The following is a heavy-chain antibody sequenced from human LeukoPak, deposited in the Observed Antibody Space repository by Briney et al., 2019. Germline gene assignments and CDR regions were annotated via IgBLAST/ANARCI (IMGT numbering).Heavy chain of an antibody. D-gene: IGHD1-14*01. V-gene: IGHV1-8*01. CDR3: ARGPRNDL. CDR1: GYPFTTYE. CDR2: VHPDTGYA. Sequence: ASVKVSCKTSGYPFTTYEINWVRRAAGQGLGWMGWVHPDTGYADYAQKFQGRVTMTSDTSISTAYMELSSLRSDDTAVYFCARGPRNDLWGQGTLVTVSS. J-gene: IGHJ5*02.